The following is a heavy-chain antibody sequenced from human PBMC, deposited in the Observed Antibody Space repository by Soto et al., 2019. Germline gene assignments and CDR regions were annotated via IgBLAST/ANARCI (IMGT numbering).Heavy chain of an antibody. V-gene: IGHV3-23*01. CDR1: GFILRNYA. Sequence: GXSLRLSCVASGFILRNYAVSWIRQAPGKGLQWVSAISGSGDTTYYADSVKGRFTISRDNSKNTLYLQMNSLRADDTAIYYCAVPTGIEVTGPDYWGQGTLVTVSS. J-gene: IGHJ4*02. D-gene: IGHD3-22*01. CDR3: AVPTGIEVTGPDY. CDR2: ISGSGDTT.